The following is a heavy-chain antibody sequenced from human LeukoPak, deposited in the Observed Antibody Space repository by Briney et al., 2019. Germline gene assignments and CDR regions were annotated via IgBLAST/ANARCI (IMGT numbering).Heavy chain of an antibody. CDR2: ISSSSSTI. D-gene: IGHD3-3*01. Sequence: GGSLRLSCAASGFTFSSYSMNWVRQAPGKGLEWVSYISSSSSTIYYADSVKGRFTISRDNAKNSLYLQMNSLRAEDTAVYYCARDLMAFWSDIIEGPFDYWGQGTLVTVSS. CDR1: GFTFSSYS. CDR3: ARDLMAFWSDIIEGPFDY. V-gene: IGHV3-48*01. J-gene: IGHJ4*02.